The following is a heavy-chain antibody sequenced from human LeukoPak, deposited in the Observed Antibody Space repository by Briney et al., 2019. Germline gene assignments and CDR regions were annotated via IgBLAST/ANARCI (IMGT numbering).Heavy chain of an antibody. D-gene: IGHD2-21*02. CDR2: THPGNGNT. Sequence: ASVKVSCKASGYRFISNYIQWVRQAPGLGPEWMGWTHPGNGNTRYAEKFQGRVTMTRDTSINTAYMDLSNLRSDDTAVYYCAREGSYCVGGDCYSYFWGQGTLITVSS. V-gene: IGHV1-2*02. CDR3: AREGSYCVGGDCYSYF. CDR1: GYRFISNY. J-gene: IGHJ4*02.